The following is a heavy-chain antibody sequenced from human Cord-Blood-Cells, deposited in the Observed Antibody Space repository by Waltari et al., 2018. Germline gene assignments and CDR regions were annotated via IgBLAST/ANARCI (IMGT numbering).Heavy chain of an antibody. CDR3: ARGKTSSSWFDY. Sequence: QVQLQQWGAGLLKPSETLSLTCAVYGGSFSGYYWSWIRQPPGKGLEWIGEINHSGSTNSNPSLKSRVTISVDTSKNQFSLKLSSVTAADTAVYYCARGKTSSSWFDYWGQGTLVTVSS. CDR2: INHSGST. V-gene: IGHV4-34*01. J-gene: IGHJ4*02. CDR1: GGSFSGYY. D-gene: IGHD6-13*01.